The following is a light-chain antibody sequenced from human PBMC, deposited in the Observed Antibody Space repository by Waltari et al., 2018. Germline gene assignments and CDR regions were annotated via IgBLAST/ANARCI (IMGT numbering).Light chain of an antibody. CDR3: SSYTTSSTWV. CDR2: NVS. CDR1: SSDIGNYKY. J-gene: IGLJ3*02. V-gene: IGLV2-14*03. Sequence: QSALPQPASVSGSPGQSITLSCNGTSSDIGNYKYVSWYQQYPGKAPKLMIDNVSDRPSGISNRFSGSKSGNTASLTISGLQAEDEADYYCSSYTTSSTWVFGGGTKLTVL.